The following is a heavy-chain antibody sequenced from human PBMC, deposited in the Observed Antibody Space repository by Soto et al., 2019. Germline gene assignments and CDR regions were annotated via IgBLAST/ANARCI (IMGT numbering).Heavy chain of an antibody. V-gene: IGHV4-30-2*01. CDR1: GGSISSGGYS. CDR3: AGVPGP. J-gene: IGHJ5*02. D-gene: IGHD6-6*01. CDR2: IYHSGST. Sequence: QLQLQESGSGLVKPSQTLSLTCAVSGGSISSGGYSWSWIRQPPGKGLDWSGYIYHSGSTYYNPSLKTLGPLSIDRSKNQFSLKLSSVTAADTAVYYWAGVPGPWGQGTLVTVSS.